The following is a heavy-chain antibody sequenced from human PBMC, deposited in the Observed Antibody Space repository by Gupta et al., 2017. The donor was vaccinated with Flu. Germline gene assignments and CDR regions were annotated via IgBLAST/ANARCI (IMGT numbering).Heavy chain of an antibody. CDR3: AKAFPVEWELTYYMDV. CDR1: TFSSYG. J-gene: IGHJ6*03. D-gene: IGHD1-26*01. CDR2: ISYDGSNK. V-gene: IGHV3-30*18. Sequence: TFSSYGMHWVRQAPGKGLEWVAVISYDGSNKYYADSVKGRFTISRDNSKNTLYLQMNSLRAEDTAVYYCAKAFPVEWELTYYMDVWGKGTTVTVSS.